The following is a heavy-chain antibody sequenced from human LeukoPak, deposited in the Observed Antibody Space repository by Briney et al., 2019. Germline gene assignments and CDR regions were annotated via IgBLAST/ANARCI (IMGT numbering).Heavy chain of an antibody. CDR1: GFTFSRYE. V-gene: IGHV3-48*03. CDR3: ATDQQYAFDY. Sequence: PGGSLRLSCAASGFTFSRYEMNWVRQAPGKGLEWISNIRTTAEGAKYAYYADSVKGRVTISRDDGKNTLYLHMNSLRDDDTAVYYCATDQQYAFDYWGQGILVTVSS. CDR2: IRTTAEGAKYA. J-gene: IGHJ4*02. D-gene: IGHD1/OR15-1a*01.